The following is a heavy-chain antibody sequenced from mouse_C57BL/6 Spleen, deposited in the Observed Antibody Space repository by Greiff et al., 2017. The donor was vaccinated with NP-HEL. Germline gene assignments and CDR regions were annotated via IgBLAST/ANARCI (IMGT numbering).Heavy chain of an antibody. Sequence: QVQLQQSGPELVKPGASVKISCKASGYAFSSSWMNWVKQRPGKGLEWIGRIYPGDGDTNYNGKFKGKATLTADKSSSTAYMQLSSLTSEDSAVYFCARSNYSNSGYFDVWGTGTTVTVSS. CDR3: ARSNYSNSGYFDV. CDR1: GYAFSSSW. V-gene: IGHV1-82*01. CDR2: IYPGDGDT. D-gene: IGHD2-5*01. J-gene: IGHJ1*03.